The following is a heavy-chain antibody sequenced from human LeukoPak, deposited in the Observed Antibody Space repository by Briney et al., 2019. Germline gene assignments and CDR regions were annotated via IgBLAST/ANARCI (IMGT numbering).Heavy chain of an antibody. J-gene: IGHJ6*03. CDR3: ARVPGVPAASFPYYYYYMDV. D-gene: IGHD2-2*01. CDR1: GYTFTSYY. CDR2: INPSGGST. V-gene: IGHV1-46*01. Sequence: ASVKVSCKASGYTFTSYYMHWVRQAPGQGLEWMGIINPSGGSTSYAQKFQGRVTMTRDMSTSTVYMELSSLRSEDTAVYYCARVPGVPAASFPYYYYYMDVWGKGTTVTVSS.